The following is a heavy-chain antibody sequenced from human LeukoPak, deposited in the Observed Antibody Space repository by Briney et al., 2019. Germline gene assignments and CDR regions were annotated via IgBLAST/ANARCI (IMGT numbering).Heavy chain of an antibody. Sequence: PSETLSLTCAVYGGSFSGYYWSWIRQPPGKGLEWIGEINHSGSTNYNPSLKSRVTISVDTSKNQFSLKLYSVTAADTAVYYCARHRFASPLDSWGQGTLVTVSS. D-gene: IGHD2-21*01. V-gene: IGHV4-34*01. CDR1: GGSFSGYY. CDR3: ARHRFASPLDS. CDR2: INHSGST. J-gene: IGHJ4*02.